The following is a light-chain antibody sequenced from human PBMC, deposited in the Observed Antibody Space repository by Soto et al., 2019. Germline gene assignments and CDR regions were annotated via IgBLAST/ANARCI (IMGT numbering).Light chain of an antibody. Sequence: DIQMTQSPSSLSASVGDRGTITCRESQGISNYLAWYQQHPGKVPKLLIYVASTLQSGVPSRFSGSGSGTDFTLTISSLQPEDVATYYCQKYNSAPWTFGQGTKVEIK. CDR3: QKYNSAPWT. CDR1: QGISNY. J-gene: IGKJ1*01. CDR2: VAS. V-gene: IGKV1-27*01.